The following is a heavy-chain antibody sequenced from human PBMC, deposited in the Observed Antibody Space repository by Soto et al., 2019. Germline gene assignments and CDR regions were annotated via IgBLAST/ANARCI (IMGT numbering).Heavy chain of an antibody. V-gene: IGHV4-31*03. D-gene: IGHD6-13*01. J-gene: IGHJ5*02. CDR2: IYYSGST. Sequence: QVQLQESGPGLVKPSHTLSLTCTDSGGSISSSGYYWSWIRQHPGKGLEWIGYIYYSGSTYYNPSLKSRVTISVDTSKNHFSLKLSSVTAADTAVYYCARDGHAYSSSQGLDPWGQGTLVTVSS. CDR3: ARDGHAYSSSQGLDP. CDR1: GGSISSSGYY.